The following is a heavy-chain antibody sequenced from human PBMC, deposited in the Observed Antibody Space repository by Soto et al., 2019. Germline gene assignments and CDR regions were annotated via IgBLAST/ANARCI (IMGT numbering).Heavy chain of an antibody. D-gene: IGHD3-16*01. CDR3: ARGLGGRMDA. Sequence: QVQLVQSGAEVKKPGSSVRVSCKASGTIFSSYTISWVRQAPGQGLEWMGRIIPILGETNSAQKFQGSVTLTADKSTNTAYMELNSLRLEDTALYYCARGLGGRMDAWGQGTTVTVSS. CDR2: IIPILGET. CDR1: GTIFSSYT. V-gene: IGHV1-69*08. J-gene: IGHJ6*02.